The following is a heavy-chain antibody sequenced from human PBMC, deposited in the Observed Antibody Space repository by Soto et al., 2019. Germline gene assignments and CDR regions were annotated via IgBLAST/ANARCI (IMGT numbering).Heavy chain of an antibody. V-gene: IGHV1-18*01. CDR3: ARQGVDGDWFDP. J-gene: IGHJ5*02. Sequence: PGQGLEWMGWISAYNGNTNYAQKLQGRVTMTTDTSTSTAYMELRSLRSDDTAVHYCARQGVDGDWFDPWGQGTLVTVSS. CDR2: ISAYNGNT.